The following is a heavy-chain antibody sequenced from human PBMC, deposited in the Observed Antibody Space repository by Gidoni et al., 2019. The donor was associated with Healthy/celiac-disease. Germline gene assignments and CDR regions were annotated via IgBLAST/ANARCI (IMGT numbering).Heavy chain of an antibody. Sequence: EVQLVESGGGLVQPGRSLRLSCTASGFTFGDYAMSWVRQAPGKGLEWVGFIRSKAYGGTTEYAASVKGRFTISRDDSKSIAYLQMNSLKTEDTAVYYCTLSRISPAGAYYMDVWGKGTTVTVSS. CDR2: IRSKAYGGTT. CDR3: TLSRISPAGAYYMDV. J-gene: IGHJ6*03. CDR1: GFTFGDYA. D-gene: IGHD2-15*01. V-gene: IGHV3-49*04.